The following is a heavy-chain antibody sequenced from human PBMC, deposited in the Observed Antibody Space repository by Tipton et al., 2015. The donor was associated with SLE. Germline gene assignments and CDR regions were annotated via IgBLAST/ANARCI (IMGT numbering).Heavy chain of an antibody. CDR1: GGSISSSTYY. D-gene: IGHD6-19*01. CDR2: MYYSGST. Sequence: TLSLTCIVSGGSISSSTYYWGWIRQPPGKGLEWIGSMYYSGSTYYNPSLKSRVTISVDTSKNQFSLKLTSVTAADTAVYYCARVGSFYGMDVWGQGTTVTVSS. CDR3: ARVGSFYGMDV. V-gene: IGHV4-39*07. J-gene: IGHJ6*02.